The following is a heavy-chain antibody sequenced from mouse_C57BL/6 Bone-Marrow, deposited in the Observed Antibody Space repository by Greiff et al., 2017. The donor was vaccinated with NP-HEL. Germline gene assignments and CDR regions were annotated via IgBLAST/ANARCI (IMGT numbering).Heavy chain of an antibody. Sequence: EVQVVESGGGLVKPGGSLKLSCAASGFTFSDYGMHWVRQAPEKGLEWVAYISSGSSTIYYADTVKGRFTISRDNAKNTLFLQMTSLRSEDTAMYYCARTGPFAYWGQGTLVTVSA. J-gene: IGHJ3*01. V-gene: IGHV5-17*01. CDR1: GFTFSDYG. CDR3: ARTGPFAY. D-gene: IGHD4-1*01. CDR2: ISSGSSTI.